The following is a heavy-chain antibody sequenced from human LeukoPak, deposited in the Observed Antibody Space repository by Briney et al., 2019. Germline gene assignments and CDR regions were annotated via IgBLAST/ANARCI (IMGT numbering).Heavy chain of an antibody. CDR3: ARDVRYSQDY. CDR1: GFTFSSYA. CDR2: ITHSGSTI. D-gene: IGHD5-18*01. Sequence: PGGSLRLSCAASGFTFSSYAMNWLRQAPGKGLEWISYITHSGSTITYADSVKGRFTISRDNAKNSLYLQISSLRAEDTAVYYCARDVRYSQDYWGQGTLVTVSS. V-gene: IGHV3-48*01. J-gene: IGHJ4*02.